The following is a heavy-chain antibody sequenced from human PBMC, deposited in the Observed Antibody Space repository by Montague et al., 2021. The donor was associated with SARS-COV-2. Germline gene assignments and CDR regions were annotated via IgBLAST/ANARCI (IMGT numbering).Heavy chain of an antibody. Sequence: SETLSLTCTVSGGSIMRSDYYWGWIRQAPGKGLEWIVSNYYSGRNMYTPSLKTRLCMSTDKSKYQFSLRLNSVTAADTSIYYCARHETGAPPFSDWGQGTLVTVSS. D-gene: IGHD2-8*02. J-gene: IGHJ4*02. V-gene: IGHV4-39*01. CDR2: NYYSGRN. CDR3: ARHETGAPPFSD. CDR1: GGSIMRSDYY.